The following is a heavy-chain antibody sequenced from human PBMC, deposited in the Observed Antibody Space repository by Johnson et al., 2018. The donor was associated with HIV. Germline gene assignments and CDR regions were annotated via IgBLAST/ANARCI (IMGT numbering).Heavy chain of an antibody. J-gene: IGHJ3*01. V-gene: IGHV3-30-3*01. CDR1: GFAFSSYT. D-gene: IGHD4-17*01. Sequence: QVQLVESGGGVVQPGRSLRLSCAASGFAFSSYTMHWVRQVPGKGLDWVAVISYTGGSTYYADSVKGRFTISRDNSKNTLSLQMNSLRAEDTAVYYCARESNGEFVDFDVWGQGTMVTVSS. CDR3: ARESNGEFVDFDV. CDR2: ISYTGGST.